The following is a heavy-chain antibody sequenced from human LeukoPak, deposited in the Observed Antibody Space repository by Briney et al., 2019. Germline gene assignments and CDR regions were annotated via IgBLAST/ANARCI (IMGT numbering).Heavy chain of an antibody. Sequence: GGSLRLSCAASGFTFRSYWMHWIRQAPGKGLVCVSRINTDGSSTTYADSVKGRFTISRDNAKNTLYLQMSGLKAEDTAVYYCARFSGRNWGQGTLVTVSS. V-gene: IGHV3-74*01. CDR1: GFTFRSYW. J-gene: IGHJ4*02. CDR3: ARFSGRN. CDR2: INTDGSST. D-gene: IGHD2-15*01.